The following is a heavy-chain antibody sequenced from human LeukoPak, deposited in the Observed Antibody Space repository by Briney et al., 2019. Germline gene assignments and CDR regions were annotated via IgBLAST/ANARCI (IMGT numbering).Heavy chain of an antibody. V-gene: IGHV4-4*07. CDR2: IYPTDIT. CDR1: GGSISNSY. Sequence: SETLSLTCTVSGGSISNSYWSWIRQPAGKGLEWIGRIYPTDITTYNPSLKSRVTLSVDTSKNEFSLKLSSVTAADTAVYYCARGHYYGSGTAFYFDNWGRGTLITVSS. CDR3: ARGHYYGSGTAFYFDN. J-gene: IGHJ4*02. D-gene: IGHD3-10*01.